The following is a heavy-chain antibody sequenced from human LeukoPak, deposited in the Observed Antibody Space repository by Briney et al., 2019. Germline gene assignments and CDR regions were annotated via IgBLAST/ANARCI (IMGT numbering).Heavy chain of an antibody. CDR1: GYTFSDYY. CDR3: ARVYVWGSYRSRRAFDI. CDR2: INHSGST. J-gene: IGHJ3*02. D-gene: IGHD3-16*02. V-gene: IGHV4-34*01. Sequence: GSLRLSCAASGYTFSDYYWSWIRQPPGKGLEWIGEINHSGSTNYNPSLKSRVTISVDTSKNQFSLKLSSVTAADTAVYYCARVYVWGSYRSRRAFDIWGQGTMVTVSS.